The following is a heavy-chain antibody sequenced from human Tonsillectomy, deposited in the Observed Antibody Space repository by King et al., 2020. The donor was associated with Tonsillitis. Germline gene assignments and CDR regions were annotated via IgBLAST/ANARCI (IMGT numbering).Heavy chain of an antibody. CDR3: AKDRAIEGATTALDY. D-gene: IGHD1-26*01. CDR2: ISWNSGGK. CDR1: GFTFNEYA. J-gene: IGHJ4*02. V-gene: IGHV3-9*01. Sequence: VQLVESGGGLVQPGRSLRLSCAASGFTFNEYAMHWVRQAPGKGLEWVSGISWNSGGKDYADSVKGRFTISRDNAKNSLYLQMNSLRVEDTDLYYCAKDRAIEGATTALDYWGQGTLVTVSS.